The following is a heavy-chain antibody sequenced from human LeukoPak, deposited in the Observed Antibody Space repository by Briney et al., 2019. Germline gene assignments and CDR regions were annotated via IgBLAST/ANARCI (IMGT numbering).Heavy chain of an antibody. CDR1: GGTFSSYA. J-gene: IGHJ4*02. V-gene: IGHV1-2*02. Sequence: ASVKVSCKASGGTFSSYAISWVRQAPGQGLEWMGWINPDSGGTNYAQKFQGRVTMTRDTSISTAYMELSRLRSDDTAVYYCARDMIVVVPAARGEDYWGQGTLVTVSS. CDR2: INPDSGGT. D-gene: IGHD2-2*01. CDR3: ARDMIVVVPAARGEDY.